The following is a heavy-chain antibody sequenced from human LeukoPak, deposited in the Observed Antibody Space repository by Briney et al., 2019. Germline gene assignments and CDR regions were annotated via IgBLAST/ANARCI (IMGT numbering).Heavy chain of an antibody. CDR1: GFTFSSYA. D-gene: IGHD3-22*01. CDR3: ARDGGLYYYDSSGYKGFDY. J-gene: IGHJ4*02. Sequence: GGSLRLSCAASGFTFSSYAMHWVRQAPGKGLEWVAVISYDGSNKYYADSVKGRFTISRDNSKNTLYLQMNSLRAEDTAVYYCARDGGLYYYDSSGYKGFDYWGQGTLVTVSS. V-gene: IGHV3-30*04. CDR2: ISYDGSNK.